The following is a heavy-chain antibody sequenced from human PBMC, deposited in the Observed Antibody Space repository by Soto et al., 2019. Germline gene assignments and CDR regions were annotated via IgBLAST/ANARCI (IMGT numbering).Heavy chain of an antibody. Sequence: GGSLRLSCAASGFTFSSYAMSWVRQAPGKGLEWVSAISGSGGSTYYADSVKGRFTISRDNSKNTLYLQMNSLRAEDTAVYYCATVDSVTTVTTAIDYWGQGTLVTVSS. CDR2: ISGSGGST. D-gene: IGHD4-17*01. CDR1: GFTFSSYA. CDR3: ATVDSVTTVTTAIDY. J-gene: IGHJ4*02. V-gene: IGHV3-23*01.